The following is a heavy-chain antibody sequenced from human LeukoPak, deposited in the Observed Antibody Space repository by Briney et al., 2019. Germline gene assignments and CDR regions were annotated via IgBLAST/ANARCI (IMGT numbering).Heavy chain of an antibody. V-gene: IGHV3-11*04. CDR2: ISSSGSTI. Sequence: GGSLRLSCAASGFTFSDYYMSWIRQAPGKGLEWVSYISSSGSTIYYADSVKGRFTISRDNAKNSLYLQMNSLRAEDTAVYYCARERVVTATYYYYYGMDVWGQGTTVTVSS. CDR1: GFTFSDYY. J-gene: IGHJ6*02. D-gene: IGHD2-21*02. CDR3: ARERVVTATYYYYYGMDV.